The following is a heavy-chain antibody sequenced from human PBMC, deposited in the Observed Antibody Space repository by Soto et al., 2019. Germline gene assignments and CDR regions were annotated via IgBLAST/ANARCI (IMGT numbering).Heavy chain of an antibody. CDR3: SADHPHTDIGWPV. CDR2: IVVASGRT. CDR1: GFDFGSFG. Sequence: SVKVSCKASGFDFGSFGIQFLRQTRGRGLEWIGWIVVASGRTNYARQFQGRVAFSRDMSSTTAYMDLYDLKSDDTAVYFCSADHPHTDIGWPVWGQGTTVT. J-gene: IGHJ6*02. V-gene: IGHV1-58*02.